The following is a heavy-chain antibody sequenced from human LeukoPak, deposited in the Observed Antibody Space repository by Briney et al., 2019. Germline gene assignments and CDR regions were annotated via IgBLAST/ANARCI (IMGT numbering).Heavy chain of an antibody. CDR2: IYHSGST. Sequence: PSGTLSLTCAVSGGSISSSNWWSWVRQPPGKGLEGIGEIYHSGSTNYNPSLKSRVTISVDKSKNQFSLKLSSVTAADTAVYYCARDFRGGYDFWSGYYTPYYFDYWGQGTLVTVSP. D-gene: IGHD3-3*01. V-gene: IGHV4-4*02. CDR3: ARDFRGGYDFWSGYYTPYYFDY. J-gene: IGHJ4*02. CDR1: GGSISSSNW.